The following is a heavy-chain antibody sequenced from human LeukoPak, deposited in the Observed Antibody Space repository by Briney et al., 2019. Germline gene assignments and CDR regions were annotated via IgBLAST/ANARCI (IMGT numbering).Heavy chain of an antibody. CDR1: GFTFRNYA. Sequence: PGGSLRLSCAASGFTFRNYAMNWVRQAPGKGLEWVSAITASGDTTSYAESVKGWFTISRDNSKNALYLGMNSLRAEDTAIYYCATSRFYWGQGTLVTVSS. CDR3: ATSRFY. J-gene: IGHJ4*02. CDR2: ITASGDTT. V-gene: IGHV3-23*01.